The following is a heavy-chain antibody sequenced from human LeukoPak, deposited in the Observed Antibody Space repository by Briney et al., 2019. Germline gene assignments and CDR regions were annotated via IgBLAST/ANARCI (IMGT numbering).Heavy chain of an antibody. J-gene: IGHJ4*02. CDR3: ATIKRGSIFGYFDF. CDR2: LFDSVNT. CDR1: SGSISSHY. Sequence: PSETLSLTCTASSGSISSHYWSWIRQPPGKGLEWIAYLFDSVNTKDNPSLQSRLTLSADTSKNQFSLRLSSVTAADTAVYYCATIKRGSIFGYFDFWGQGIKVTVSS. V-gene: IGHV4-59*11. D-gene: IGHD5-18*01.